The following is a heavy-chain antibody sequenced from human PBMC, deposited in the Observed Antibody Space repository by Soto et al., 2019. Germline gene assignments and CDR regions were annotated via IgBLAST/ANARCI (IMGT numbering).Heavy chain of an antibody. V-gene: IGHV3-30-3*01. J-gene: IGHJ6*02. CDR1: GFTFSDYS. CDR3: SRQYCSDSTCYYYNGMDV. Sequence: GGSLRLSCAASGFTFSDYSMHWVRQSPGKGLEWVAVVSYDGNIEYYADSVKGRFSISRDNSKNTLNLQMDNLRVEDTAVYFCSRQYCSDSTCYYYNGMDVWGQGTTVTVSS. D-gene: IGHD2-15*01. CDR2: VSYDGNIE.